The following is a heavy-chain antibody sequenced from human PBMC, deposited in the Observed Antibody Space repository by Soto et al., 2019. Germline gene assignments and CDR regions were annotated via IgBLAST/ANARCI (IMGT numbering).Heavy chain of an antibody. J-gene: IGHJ4*02. CDR1: GGSIITYQ. Sequence: PSETLSLTCTVSGGSIITYQWSWIRQPPGKGLEWIGGYSGFTDYNPSLESRATISVDHSKNQFSLTLRSVTAADTAVYYCARDYGDYSFFFDYWGQGALVTVSS. CDR3: ARDYGDYSFFFDY. V-gene: IGHV4-59*01. D-gene: IGHD4-17*01. CDR2: YSGFT.